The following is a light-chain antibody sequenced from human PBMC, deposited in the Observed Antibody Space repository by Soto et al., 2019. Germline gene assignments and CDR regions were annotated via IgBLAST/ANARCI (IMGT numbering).Light chain of an antibody. J-gene: IGLJ1*01. CDR1: SSDVGSYNY. Sequence: QSVLTQPASVSGSPGQSITISCTGTSSDVGSYNYVSWYQHHPGKAPKLMIYDVSNRPSGVSNRFSGSKSGNTVSLSISGLQPEDEADYYCSSYRTSNTRQIVCGTGTKVTVL. V-gene: IGLV2-14*03. CDR2: DVS. CDR3: SSYRTSNTRQIV.